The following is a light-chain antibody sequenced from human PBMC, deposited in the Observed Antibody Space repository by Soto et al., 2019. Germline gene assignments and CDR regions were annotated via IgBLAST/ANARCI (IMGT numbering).Light chain of an antibody. CDR3: QQYNKWALT. J-gene: IGKJ4*01. V-gene: IGKV3-15*01. CDR2: GAS. Sequence: EIVMTQSPATLSVSQGERATLSCRASESVSSNLAWYQQKPGQAPRLLIYGASTRATGIPARFSGSGSGTEFTLTISSLQSEDFAVYYCQQYNKWALTFGGGTKVEI. CDR1: ESVSSN.